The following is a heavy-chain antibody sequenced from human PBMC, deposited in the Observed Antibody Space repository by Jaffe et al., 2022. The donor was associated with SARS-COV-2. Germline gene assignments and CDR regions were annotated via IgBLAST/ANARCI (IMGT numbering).Heavy chain of an antibody. CDR3: AKDLAEGPYGMDV. CDR1: GFTFDDYA. J-gene: IGHJ6*02. V-gene: IGHV3-9*01. Sequence: EVQLVESGGGLVQPGRSLRLSCAASGFTFDDYAMHWVRQAPGKGLEWVSGISWNSGSIGYADSVKGRFTISRDNAKNSLYLQMNSLRAEDTALYYCAKDLAEGPYGMDVWGQGTTVTVSS. CDR2: ISWNSGSI.